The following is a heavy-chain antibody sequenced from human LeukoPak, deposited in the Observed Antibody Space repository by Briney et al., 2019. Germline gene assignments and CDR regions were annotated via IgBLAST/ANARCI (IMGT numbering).Heavy chain of an antibody. Sequence: GGSLRLSCAASGFTFSNAWMSWVRQAPGKGLEWVGRIKSETDGGATDYAAPVKGRFTISRDDSKNTLYLQMNSLKTEDTAVYYCTTGMAVAGTNYWGQGTLVTVSS. CDR1: GFTFSNAW. V-gene: IGHV3-15*01. J-gene: IGHJ4*02. CDR3: TTGMAVAGTNY. D-gene: IGHD6-19*01. CDR2: IKSETDGGAT.